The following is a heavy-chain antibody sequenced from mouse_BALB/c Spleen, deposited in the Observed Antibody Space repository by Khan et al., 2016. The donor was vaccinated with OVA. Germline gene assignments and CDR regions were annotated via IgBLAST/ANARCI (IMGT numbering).Heavy chain of an antibody. J-gene: IGHJ4*01. Sequence: VQLQQSGAELVKPGASVKLSCTASGFNIKDTYIHWIMQRPEQGLEWIGRIDPATGNSNFEPKFQGKATITADTSYNTAYLLLASWTSVYTAVYYYARTAIHYYGSNTMDYWGHGTSVTVSS. CDR3: ARTAIHYYGSNTMDY. CDR2: IDPATGNS. CDR1: GFNIKDTY. D-gene: IGHD1-2*01. V-gene: IGHV14-3*02.